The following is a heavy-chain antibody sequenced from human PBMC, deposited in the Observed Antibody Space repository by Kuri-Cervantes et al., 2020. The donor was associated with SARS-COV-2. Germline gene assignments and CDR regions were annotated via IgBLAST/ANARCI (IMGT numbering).Heavy chain of an antibody. CDR1: GGSISSYY. CDR3: ARSIAAAGPIDY. V-gene: IGHV4-59*01. CDR2: IYYSGST. D-gene: IGHD6-13*01. J-gene: IGHJ4*02. Sequence: SETVALSCTVSGGSISSYYWSWIRQPPGKGLEWIGYIYYSGSTNYNPSLKSRVTISVDTSKNQSSLKLSSVTAADTAVYYCARSIAAAGPIDYWGQGTLVTVSS.